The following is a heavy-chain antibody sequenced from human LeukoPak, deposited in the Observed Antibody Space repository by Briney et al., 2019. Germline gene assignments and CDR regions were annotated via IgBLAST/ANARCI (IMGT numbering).Heavy chain of an antibody. CDR1: GGSFNNFY. CDR2: INGYGSS. V-gene: IGHV4-34*01. Sequence: SETLSLTCAVNGGSFNNFYWRWIRQPPGKGLEWIGEINGYGSSYHNLSLKSRVTILVDMSKNQFSLKLNSVTAADTAVYYCARGRPSTGVRERTDFDYWGQGTLVTVSS. D-gene: IGHD1-1*01. CDR3: ARGRPSTGVRERTDFDY. J-gene: IGHJ4*02.